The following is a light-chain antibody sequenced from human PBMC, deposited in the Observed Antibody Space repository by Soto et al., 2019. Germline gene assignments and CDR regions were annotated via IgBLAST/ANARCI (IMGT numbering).Light chain of an antibody. Sequence: EIVLTQSPGTLSLSPGERATLSCRASQSVSSNYLAWYQQKPGQAPRLLIYGASSRATGFPDRFSGSGSGADFTLTSSRLEPEDFAVYYCHQYGSSPQTFGQGTKVEIK. CDR2: GAS. J-gene: IGKJ1*01. V-gene: IGKV3-20*01. CDR1: QSVSSNY. CDR3: HQYGSSPQT.